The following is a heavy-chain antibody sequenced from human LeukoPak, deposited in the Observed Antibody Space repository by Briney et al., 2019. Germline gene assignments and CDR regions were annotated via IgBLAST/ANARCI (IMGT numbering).Heavy chain of an antibody. CDR2: ISSSSRYI. CDR3: AELGITMIGGV. CDR1: RFTFSSYS. Sequence: PGGSLRLSCAASRFTFSSYSMNWVRQAPGKGLEWVSSISSSSRYIYYADSVKGRFTISGDNAKNSLYLQMNSLRAEDTAVYYCAELGITMIGGVWGKGTTVTISS. V-gene: IGHV3-21*01. J-gene: IGHJ6*04. D-gene: IGHD3-10*02.